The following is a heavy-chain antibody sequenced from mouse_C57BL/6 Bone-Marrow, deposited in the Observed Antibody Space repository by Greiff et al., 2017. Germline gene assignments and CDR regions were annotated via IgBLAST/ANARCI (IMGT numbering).Heavy chain of an antibody. V-gene: IGHV1-50*01. J-gene: IGHJ2*01. CDR1: GYTFTSYW. CDR3: AGSNYEGDY. CDR2: IDPSDSYT. Sequence: VQLQQPGAELVKPGASVKLSCKASGYTFTSYWMQWVKQRSGQGLEWIGEIDPSDSYTNYNQKFKGKATLTVDTSSSTAYMQLSSLTTEDSAVYYCAGSNYEGDYWGQGTTLTVSS. D-gene: IGHD2-5*01.